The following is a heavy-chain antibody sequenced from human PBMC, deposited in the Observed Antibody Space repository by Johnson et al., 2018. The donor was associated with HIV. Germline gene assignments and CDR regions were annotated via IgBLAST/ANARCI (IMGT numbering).Heavy chain of an antibody. CDR3: ARDQPPGYCSGGSCYSGAFDI. CDR1: GFTFDDYG. CDR2: INWNGDST. J-gene: IGHJ3*02. Sequence: VQLVESGGGVVRPGGSLRLSCAASGFTFDDYGMTWVRQVPGKGLEWVSGINWNGDSTGYADSVKGRFTISIDNAKNSLYLQMNSLRAEDTALYYCARDQPPGYCSGGSCYSGAFDIWGRGTMVTVSS. V-gene: IGHV3-20*04. D-gene: IGHD2-15*01.